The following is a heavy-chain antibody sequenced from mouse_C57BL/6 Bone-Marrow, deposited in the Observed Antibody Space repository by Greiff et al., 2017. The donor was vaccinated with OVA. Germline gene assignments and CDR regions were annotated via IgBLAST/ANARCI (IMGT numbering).Heavy chain of an antibody. V-gene: IGHV1-53*01. CDR2: INPSNGGT. CDR3: ARGGYDGRYYYAMDY. Sequence: VQLQQSGTELVKPGASVKLSCKASGYTFTSYWMHWVKQRPGQGLEWIGNINPSNGGTNYNEKFKSKATLTVDKSSSTAYMQLSSLTSEDSAVYYCARGGYDGRYYYAMDYWGQGTSVTVSS. D-gene: IGHD2-2*01. J-gene: IGHJ4*01. CDR1: GYTFTSYW.